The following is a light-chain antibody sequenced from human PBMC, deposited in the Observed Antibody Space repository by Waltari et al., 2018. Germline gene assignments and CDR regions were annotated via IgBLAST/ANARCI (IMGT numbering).Light chain of an antibody. CDR2: SDS. CDR1: NIGSHR. CDR3: QVWDSSSDRGV. Sequence: SYVLTQAPSVSVAPGKAASITCGVNNIGSHRVPWYQQKPGQAPVLVIYSDSDRHSGIPERLSGSNSGNTATLTINRVEAGDEADYYCQVWDSSSDRGVFGGGTKLTVL. J-gene: IGLJ3*02. V-gene: IGLV3-21*04.